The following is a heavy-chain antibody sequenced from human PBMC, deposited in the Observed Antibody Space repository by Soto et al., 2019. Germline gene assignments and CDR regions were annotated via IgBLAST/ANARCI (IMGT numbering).Heavy chain of an antibody. D-gene: IGHD2-21*01. CDR2: IYHSGST. CDR3: ARDGAGAYGLGWFDP. V-gene: IGHV4-31*03. CDR1: GDSISRGGYY. Sequence: QVQLQESGPGLVKPSQTLSLTCTVSGDSISRGGYYWNWIRQHPSKGLEWIGYIYHSGSTNYNPSLKSRVTISVDTSKNQLSLELSSVTAADTAIYYCARDGAGAYGLGWFDPWGQGILVTVSS. J-gene: IGHJ5*02.